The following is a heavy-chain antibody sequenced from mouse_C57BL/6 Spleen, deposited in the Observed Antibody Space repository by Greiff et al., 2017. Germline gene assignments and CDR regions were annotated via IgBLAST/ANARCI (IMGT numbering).Heavy chain of an antibody. Sequence: EVKLEESEGGLVQPGSSMKLSCTASGFTFSDYYMAWVRQVPEKGLEWVANINYDGSSTYYLDSLKSRFIISRDNAKNILYLQMSSLKSEDTATYYCARDEGSSDPFAYWGQGTLVTVSA. D-gene: IGHD3-2*02. CDR3: ARDEGSSDPFAY. J-gene: IGHJ3*01. V-gene: IGHV5-16*01. CDR1: GFTFSDYY. CDR2: INYDGSST.